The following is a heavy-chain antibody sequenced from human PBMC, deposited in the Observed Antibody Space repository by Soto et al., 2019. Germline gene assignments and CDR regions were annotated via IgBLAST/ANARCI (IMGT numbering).Heavy chain of an antibody. V-gene: IGHV4-34*01. D-gene: IGHD1-1*01. Sequence: QVQLQQWGAGLLKPSETLSLTCAVYGGSFSGYYWSWIRQPPGKGLEWIGEINHSGSTNYNPSLKSRVTISVDTSKNQFSLKLSSVPAADTAVYYCARVPNWNAGRFDYWGQGTLVTVSS. J-gene: IGHJ4*02. CDR3: ARVPNWNAGRFDY. CDR1: GGSFSGYY. CDR2: INHSGST.